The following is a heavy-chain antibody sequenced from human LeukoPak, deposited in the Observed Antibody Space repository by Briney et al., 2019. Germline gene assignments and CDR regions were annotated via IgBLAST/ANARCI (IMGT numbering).Heavy chain of an antibody. CDR1: GFTFNNYA. V-gene: IGHV3-48*01. J-gene: IGHJ4*02. CDR2: ISYSSSPI. CDR3: ARAVGNHFDY. Sequence: GGSLRLSCTASGFTFNNYAMTWVRQAPGKGLECVSYISYSSSPIYYADSVKGRFTISRDNAKNSLYLQMNSLRAEDTAVYYCARAVGNHFDYWGQGALVTVSS. D-gene: IGHD4-23*01.